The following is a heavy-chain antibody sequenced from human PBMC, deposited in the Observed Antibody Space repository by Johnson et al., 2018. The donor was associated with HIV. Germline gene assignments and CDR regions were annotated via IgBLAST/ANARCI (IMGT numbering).Heavy chain of an antibody. V-gene: IGHV3-13*01. Sequence: QLVESGGGLVQPGGSLRLSCAASGFTFSSYDMHWVRQATGKGLEWVSAIGTAGDTYYPGSVKGRFTISRENAKNSLYLQMNSLRAGDTAVYYCARGVAFSQHAFDIWGQGTMVTVSS. CDR3: ARGVAFSQHAFDI. CDR1: GFTFSSYD. CDR2: IGTAGDT. D-gene: IGHD3-3*01. J-gene: IGHJ3*02.